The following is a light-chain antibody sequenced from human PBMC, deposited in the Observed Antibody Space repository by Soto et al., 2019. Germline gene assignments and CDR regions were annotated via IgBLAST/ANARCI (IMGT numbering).Light chain of an antibody. CDR1: QSVSSSY. Sequence: EIVLTQSPGTLSLSPGERATLSCRASQSVSSSYLAWYQQKPGQAPRLLIYSASTRATGTPAGFSGSGSGTEFTLTISSLQSEDFAVYYCQQYNNWPLTFGQGTKVDI. CDR3: QQYNNWPLT. J-gene: IGKJ1*01. V-gene: IGKV3-15*01. CDR2: SAS.